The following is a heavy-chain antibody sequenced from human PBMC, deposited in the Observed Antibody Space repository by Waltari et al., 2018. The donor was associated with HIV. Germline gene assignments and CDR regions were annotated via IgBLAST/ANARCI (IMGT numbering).Heavy chain of an antibody. Sequence: QVQLLQSGAEVKQSGSSVKVSCKAPGYTFRTYAISWVRPAPGKGLDGMGRIIPFVGTADLAHKFQGRVTITADRSKKTAYMELGSLRSDDTATFYCAREYGYRNSLIWGQGTLVTVSS. J-gene: IGHJ4*02. CDR3: AREYGYRNSLI. CDR1: GYTFRTYA. V-gene: IGHV1-69*04. CDR2: IIPFVGTA. D-gene: IGHD5-12*01.